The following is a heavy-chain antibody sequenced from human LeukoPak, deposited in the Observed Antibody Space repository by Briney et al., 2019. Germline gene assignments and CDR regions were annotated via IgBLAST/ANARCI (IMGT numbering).Heavy chain of an antibody. V-gene: IGHV1-18*01. J-gene: IGHJ3*02. CDR2: ISAYNGNT. CDR1: GYTFTSCG. Sequence: ASVKVSCKASGYTFTSCGISWVRQAPGQGLEWMGWISAYNGNTNYAQKLQGRVTMTTDTSTSTAYMELRSLRSDDTAAYYCARDGLPEDAFDIWGQGTMVTVSS. CDR3: ARDGLPEDAFDI.